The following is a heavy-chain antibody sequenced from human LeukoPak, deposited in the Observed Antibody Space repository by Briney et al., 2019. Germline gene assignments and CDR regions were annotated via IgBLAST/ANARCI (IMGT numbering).Heavy chain of an antibody. CDR2: IKQDGSER. Sequence: ETLSLTCAVYGGSFSNYYWSWVRQAPGKGLEWVANIKQDGSERYYVDSVKGRFTIFKDNAKNSLYLQMNSLRAEDTAVYYCASPAYGDYALFDYWGQGTLVTVSS. CDR1: GGSFSNYY. V-gene: IGHV3-7*01. CDR3: ASPAYGDYALFDY. D-gene: IGHD4-17*01. J-gene: IGHJ4*02.